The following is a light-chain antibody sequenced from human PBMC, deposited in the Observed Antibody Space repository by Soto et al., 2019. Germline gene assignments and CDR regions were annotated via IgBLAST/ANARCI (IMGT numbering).Light chain of an antibody. Sequence: DIELTQSPSTLSLSLGDRATLSCRASQCISSYLAWYQQKPGKAPRLLIYDASNRATGIPARFSGSGSGTDFTLTSTSLEPEDAAVYYCQHRSNWLAFGGGTKVDIK. V-gene: IGKV3-11*01. CDR1: QCISSY. CDR3: QHRSNWLA. CDR2: DAS. J-gene: IGKJ4*01.